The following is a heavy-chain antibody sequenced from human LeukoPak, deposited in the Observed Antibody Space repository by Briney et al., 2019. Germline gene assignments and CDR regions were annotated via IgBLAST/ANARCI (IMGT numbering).Heavy chain of an antibody. CDR3: AKDLHSSSWYNYFQH. CDR2: ISDGGGST. CDR1: GFTFSAYW. Sequence: PGGSLRLSCAASGFTFSAYWMHWVRQVPGKGLEWVSAISDGGGSTYYADSVTGRFTISRDNSKNTLYLQMNYLRDEDTAVYYCAKDLHSSSWYNYFQHWGQGTLVTVSS. V-gene: IGHV3-23*01. D-gene: IGHD6-13*01. J-gene: IGHJ1*01.